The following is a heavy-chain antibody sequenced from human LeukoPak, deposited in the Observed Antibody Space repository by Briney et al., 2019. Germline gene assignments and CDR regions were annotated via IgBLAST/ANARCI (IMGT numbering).Heavy chain of an antibody. J-gene: IGHJ4*02. CDR2: ISGSGGST. CDR1: GFTFSSYA. CDR3: AHPPPRAVVVPAAY. D-gene: IGHD2-2*01. V-gene: IGHV3-23*01. Sequence: PGGSLRLSCAASGFTFSSYAMSWVRQAPGKGLEWVSAISGSGGSTYYADSVKGRFTISRDNSKNTLYLQMNSLRAEDTAVYYCAHPPPRAVVVPAAYWGQGTLVTVSS.